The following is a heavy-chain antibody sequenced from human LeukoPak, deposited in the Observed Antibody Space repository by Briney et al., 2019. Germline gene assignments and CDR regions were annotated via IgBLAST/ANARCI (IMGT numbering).Heavy chain of an antibody. V-gene: IGHV4-39*07. D-gene: IGHD6-13*01. CDR1: GGSISSGSYY. Sequence: SETLSLTCTVSGGSISSGSYYWSWIRQPPGKGLEWIGEINHSGSTNYNPSLKSRVTISVDTSKNQFSLKLSSVTAADTAVYYCARFPAAGFYYFDYWGQGTLVTVSS. CDR3: ARFPAAGFYYFDY. J-gene: IGHJ4*02. CDR2: INHSGST.